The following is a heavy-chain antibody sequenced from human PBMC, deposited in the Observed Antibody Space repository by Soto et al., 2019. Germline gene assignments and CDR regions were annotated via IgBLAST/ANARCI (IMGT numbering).Heavy chain of an antibody. CDR2: IIPIFNST. D-gene: IGHD2-2*02. V-gene: IGHV1-69*06. J-gene: IGHJ4*02. CDR1: GSRFSNYV. CDR3: AREGRGKKAGYNGLVSLGY. Sequence: QVQLVQSGAEVKTPGSSLKVSCTVSGSRFSNYVISWVRQAPGHGLGWLGRIIPIFNSTQYAQRFQGRVTITADKSTNTASLDLSSLRSDDTAVYYCAREGRGKKAGYNGLVSLGYWGQGTLVTVSS.